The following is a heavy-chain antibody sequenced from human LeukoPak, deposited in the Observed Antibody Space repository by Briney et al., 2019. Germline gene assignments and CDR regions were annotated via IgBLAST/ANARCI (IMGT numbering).Heavy chain of an antibody. D-gene: IGHD3-3*01. CDR1: GFTFSNAW. J-gene: IGHJ4*02. CDR3: TTARSPHYDFWSGYSPYYFDY. V-gene: IGHV3-15*01. CDR2: IKSKTDGGTT. Sequence: GGSLRLSCAASGFTFSNAWMSWVRQAPGKGLEWVGRIKSKTDGGTTDYAAPVKGRFTISRDDSKNTLYLQMNSLKTEDTAVYYCTTARSPHYDFWSGYSPYYFDYWGQGTLATVSS.